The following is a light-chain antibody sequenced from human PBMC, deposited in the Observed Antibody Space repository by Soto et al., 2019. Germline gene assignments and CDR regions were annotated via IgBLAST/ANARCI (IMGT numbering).Light chain of an antibody. J-gene: IGKJ2*01. Sequence: EIVMTQSPATLSVSPGERATLSCRASQGVRSNLAWYQQKPDQSPRLLIYATSTRAAGIPDRFSGSGSGTDFTLTISRLEPDDVAVYYCQQYDTSPPMYTFGQGTKVDIK. V-gene: IGKV3D-15*01. CDR2: ATS. CDR3: QQYDTSPPMYT. CDR1: QGVRSN.